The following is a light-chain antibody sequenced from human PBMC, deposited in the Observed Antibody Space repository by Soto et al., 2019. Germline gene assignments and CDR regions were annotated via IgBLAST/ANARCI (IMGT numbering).Light chain of an antibody. J-gene: IGLJ2*01. CDR1: SSDVGGYNY. Sequence: QSALTQPPSASGSPGQSATISCTGTSSDVGGYNYVSWYQQHPGKAPKLIIYEVTKRPSGVPDRFSGSKSGNMASLTVSGLQAEDEADYYCTSYAGSSNLAVFGGGTKLTVL. CDR2: EVT. CDR3: TSYAGSSNLAV. V-gene: IGLV2-8*01.